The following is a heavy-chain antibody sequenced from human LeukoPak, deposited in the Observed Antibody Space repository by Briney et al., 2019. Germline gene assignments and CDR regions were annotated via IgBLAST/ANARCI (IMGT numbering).Heavy chain of an antibody. CDR3: ARLRYSSVDFDY. D-gene: IGHD6-19*01. CDR2: IYYSGST. J-gene: IGHJ4*02. Sequence: PSETLSLTCTVSGGSISSSSYYWGWIRQPPGKGLEWIGSIYYSGSTYYNPSLKSRVTISVDTSKNQFSLKLSSVTAADTAVYYCARLRYSSVDFDYWGQGTLVTVSS. CDR1: GGSISSSSYY. V-gene: IGHV4-39*01.